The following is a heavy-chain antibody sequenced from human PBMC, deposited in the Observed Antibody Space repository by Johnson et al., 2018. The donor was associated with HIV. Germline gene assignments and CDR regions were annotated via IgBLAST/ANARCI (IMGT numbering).Heavy chain of an antibody. CDR2: IKQDGSEK. Sequence: VQLVESGGGLVQPGGSLRLSCAASGFSFSNYWMTWVRQAPGKGLEWVANIKQDGSEKYYVDSVKGRFTISRDNAKNSLYLQMSSLRAEDTAVYYCAREGTGYTSDAFDIWGQGTMVTVSS. D-gene: IGHD5-18*01. J-gene: IGHJ3*02. CDR3: AREGTGYTSDAFDI. CDR1: GFSFSNYW. V-gene: IGHV3-7*01.